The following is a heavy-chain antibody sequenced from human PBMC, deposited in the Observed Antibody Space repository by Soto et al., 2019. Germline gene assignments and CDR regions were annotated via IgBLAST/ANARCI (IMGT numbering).Heavy chain of an antibody. D-gene: IGHD3-3*02. Sequence: QVQLVQSGAEVKKPGASVKVSCKASGYTFSSYEISWVRQAPGQGLEWMGWISPYNGNTNYSQKFQGRVTMTTDTATSTAYMEMWSLRADDTATYYCARHEGTINSFGVLTEDDYWGQGTMVTVSS. CDR2: ISPYNGNT. J-gene: IGHJ4*02. CDR3: ARHEGTINSFGVLTEDDY. CDR1: GYTFSSYE. V-gene: IGHV1-18*01.